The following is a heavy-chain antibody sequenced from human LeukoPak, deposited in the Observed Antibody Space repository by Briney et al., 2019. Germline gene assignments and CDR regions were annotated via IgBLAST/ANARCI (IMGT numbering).Heavy chain of an antibody. CDR3: ARDGYSSSWYVLVNYFDY. D-gene: IGHD6-13*01. V-gene: IGHV1-69*04. CDR2: IIPILGIA. J-gene: IGHJ4*02. Sequence: SVKVSCEASGGTFSSYAISWVRQAPGQGLEWMGRIIPILGIANYAQKFQGRVTITADKSTSTAYMELSSLRSEDTAVYYCARDGYSSSWYVLVNYFDYWGQGTLVTVSS. CDR1: GGTFSSYA.